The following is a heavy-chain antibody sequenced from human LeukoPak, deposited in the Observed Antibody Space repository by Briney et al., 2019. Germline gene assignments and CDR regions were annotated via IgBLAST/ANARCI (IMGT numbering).Heavy chain of an antibody. V-gene: IGHV3-7*01. J-gene: IGHJ6*02. Sequence: GKSLRLSCAASGFTFSSYWMTWVRQAPGKGLEWVANIKQDGSEKYYVDSVKGRFTISRGNAKNSLYLQMNSLRAEDTAVYYCASLYGMDVWGQGTTVTVSS. CDR2: IKQDGSEK. CDR3: ASLYGMDV. CDR1: GFTFSSYW.